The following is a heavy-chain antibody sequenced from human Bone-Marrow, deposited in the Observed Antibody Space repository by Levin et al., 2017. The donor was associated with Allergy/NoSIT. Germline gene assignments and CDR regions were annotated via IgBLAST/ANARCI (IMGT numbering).Heavy chain of an antibody. CDR1: DDSINVYY. CDR2: IYYRGNT. Sequence: SQTLSLTCTVSDDSINVYYWSWIRQPPGKGLEWIGYIYYRGNTNYNPSLQSRVTIPVDTSKNQFSLRLTSLTAADTAVYFCARGLLEWLPPPVYYNYYMDVWGKGTTVTVSS. J-gene: IGHJ6*03. V-gene: IGHV4-59*01. D-gene: IGHD3-3*01. CDR3: ARGLLEWLPPPVYYNYYMDV.